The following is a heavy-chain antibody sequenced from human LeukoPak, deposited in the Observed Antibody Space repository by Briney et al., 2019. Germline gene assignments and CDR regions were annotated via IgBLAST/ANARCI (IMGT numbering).Heavy chain of an antibody. V-gene: IGHV5-51*01. Sequence: GESLKISCKGSGYSFTSYWIGWVRQMPGKGLEWMGIIYPGDSDTRYSPSFQGQVTISADKSISTAYLQWSSLKASDTAMYYCARQTASPMYCSSTSCYHEPFDYWGQGTLATVSS. CDR3: ARQTASPMYCSSTSCYHEPFDY. CDR2: IYPGDSDT. D-gene: IGHD2-2*01. CDR1: GYSFTSYW. J-gene: IGHJ4*02.